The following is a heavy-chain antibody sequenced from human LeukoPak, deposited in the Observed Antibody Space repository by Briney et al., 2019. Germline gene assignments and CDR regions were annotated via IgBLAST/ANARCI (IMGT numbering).Heavy chain of an antibody. CDR1: GFTFRTYA. V-gene: IGHV3-53*01. D-gene: IGHD2-15*01. Sequence: GGSLRLSCEASGFTFRTYAMSWVRQVPGKGLEWVSVIYSGGSTYYADSVKGRFTISRDNSKNTLYLQMNSLRAEDTAVYYCARDWCSGGSCPMSYWGQGTLVTVSS. J-gene: IGHJ4*02. CDR3: ARDWCSGGSCPMSY. CDR2: IYSGGST.